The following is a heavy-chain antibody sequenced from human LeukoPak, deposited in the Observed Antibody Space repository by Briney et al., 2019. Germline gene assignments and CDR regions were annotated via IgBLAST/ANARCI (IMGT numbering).Heavy chain of an antibody. D-gene: IGHD4-11*01. Sequence: GGSLRLSCAASGFTFSSCAMSWVRQAPGKGLEWVSTNSGSGGSTFYADSVKGRFTISRDNSKNTLYLQVNSLRAEDTAIYYCVKRVAYNSNDNYWGQGTLVTVSS. CDR3: VKRVAYNSNDNY. J-gene: IGHJ4*02. CDR1: GFTFSSCA. CDR2: NSGSGGST. V-gene: IGHV3-23*01.